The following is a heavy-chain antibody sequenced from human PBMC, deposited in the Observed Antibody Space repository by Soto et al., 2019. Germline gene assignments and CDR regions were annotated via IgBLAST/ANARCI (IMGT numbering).Heavy chain of an antibody. J-gene: IGHJ4*02. Sequence: EVQLVESGGGLVQPGGSLRLSCTASGFSVSDHFMDWVRQTPGKGLEWVAQITNRATGDTTFYAASVKDRFTVSRAEWRHSLYLQMNSLKSEDTAVYYCASSITQMLTDWGQGTLVAVAS. V-gene: IGHV3-72*01. CDR3: ASSITQMLTD. D-gene: IGHD1-20*01. CDR2: ITNRATGDTT. CDR1: GFSVSDHF.